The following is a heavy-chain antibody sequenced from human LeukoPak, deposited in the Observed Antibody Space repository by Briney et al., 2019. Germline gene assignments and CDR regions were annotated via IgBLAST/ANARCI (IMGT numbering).Heavy chain of an antibody. CDR3: ARVLHYGAGHCADY. Sequence: PGGSLRLSCAASGFTFSSYSMNWVRQAPGKGLGWVSSISSSSSYIYYADSVKGRFTISRDNAKNSLYLQMNSLRAEDTAVYYCARVLHYGAGHCADYWGQGTLVTVSS. V-gene: IGHV3-21*01. D-gene: IGHD4-17*01. J-gene: IGHJ4*02. CDR2: ISSSSSYI. CDR1: GFTFSSYS.